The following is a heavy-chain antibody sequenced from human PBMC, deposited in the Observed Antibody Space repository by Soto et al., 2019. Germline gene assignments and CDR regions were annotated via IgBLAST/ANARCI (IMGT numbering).Heavy chain of an antibody. J-gene: IGHJ6*02. V-gene: IGHV4-31*03. D-gene: IGHD4-17*01. CDR2: IYYSGST. CDR1: GGSISSXXXX. Sequence: QVQLQESGPGLVKPSQTLSLSCTVSGGSISSXXXXWXWIRQHPGKGLEWIGYIYYSGSTYYNPSLKSRVTISVDTSKNQFSLKLSSVTAADTAVYYCARDSTVTTTLLDVWGQGTTVIVSS. CDR3: ARDSTVTTTLLDV.